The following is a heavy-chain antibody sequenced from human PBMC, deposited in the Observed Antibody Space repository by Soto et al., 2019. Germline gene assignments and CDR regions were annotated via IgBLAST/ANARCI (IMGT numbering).Heavy chain of an antibody. CDR1: GFTFSSYA. D-gene: IGHD6-13*01. Sequence: GGSLRLSCAASGFTFSSYAMSWVRQAPGKGLEWVSAISGSGGSTYYADSVKGRFTISRDNSKNTLYLQMNSLRAEDTAVYYCAKQIAAAGTLPLDYWGQGTLVTVSS. J-gene: IGHJ4*02. V-gene: IGHV3-23*01. CDR2: ISGSGGST. CDR3: AKQIAAAGTLPLDY.